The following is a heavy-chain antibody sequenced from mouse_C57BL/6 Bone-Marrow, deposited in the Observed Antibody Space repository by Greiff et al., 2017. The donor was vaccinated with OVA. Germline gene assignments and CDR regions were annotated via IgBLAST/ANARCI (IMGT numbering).Heavy chain of an antibody. D-gene: IGHD2-4*01. Sequence: EVMLVESGGGFVKPGGSLLLSCAASGFTFSSYAMSWVRQPPEKRLVWVATISDGGSYTYYPDHVKGRVTITRYKAKNNMYLQMSHLKSEDTAMYNCARDYDSLYWYFDVWGTGTTVTVSS. J-gene: IGHJ1*03. CDR2: ISDGGSYT. CDR1: GFTFSSYA. CDR3: ARDYDSLYWYFDV. V-gene: IGHV5-4*01.